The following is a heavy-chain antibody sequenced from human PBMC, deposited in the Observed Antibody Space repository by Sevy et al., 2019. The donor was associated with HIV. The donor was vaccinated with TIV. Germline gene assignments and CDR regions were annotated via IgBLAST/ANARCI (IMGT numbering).Heavy chain of an antibody. Sequence: GGSLRLSCVASEFTFSNVWMSLVRQAPGKGLEWVGRIKSKADGRTTDYFAPVKGRFTISRDDSQNTVYLQINTLKTEDTAVYYCTIDPVHFLWGQGTLVTVSS. CDR1: EFTFSNVW. J-gene: IGHJ4*02. D-gene: IGHD6-6*01. CDR2: IKSKADGRTT. V-gene: IGHV3-15*01. CDR3: TIDPVHFL.